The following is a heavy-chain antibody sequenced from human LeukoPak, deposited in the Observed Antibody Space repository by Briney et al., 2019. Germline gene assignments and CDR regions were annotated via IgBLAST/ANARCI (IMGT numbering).Heavy chain of an antibody. J-gene: IGHJ5*02. V-gene: IGHV3-13*01. CDR2: IGTAGDT. D-gene: IGHD3-10*01. CDR3: ARGMSHGVRGVIFWFDP. Sequence: GGSLRLSCAASGFTFSSYDMHWVRQATGKGLEWVSAIGTAGDTYYPGSVKGRFTISRENAKNSLYLQMNSLRAGDTAVYYCARGMSHGVRGVIFWFDPWGRGTLVTVSS. CDR1: GFTFSSYD.